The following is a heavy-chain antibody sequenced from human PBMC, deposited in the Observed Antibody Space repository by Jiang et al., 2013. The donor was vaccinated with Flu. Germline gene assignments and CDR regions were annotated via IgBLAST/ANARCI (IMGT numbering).Heavy chain of an antibody. CDR3: ARGGGVGATEAFDI. D-gene: IGHD1-26*01. V-gene: IGHV4-59*01. CDR1: Y. Sequence: YWSWIRQPPGKGLEWIGYIYYSGSTNYNPSLKSRVTISVDTSKNQFSLKLSSVTAADTAVYYCARGGGVGATEAFDIWGQGTMVTVSS. CDR2: IYYSGST. J-gene: IGHJ3*02.